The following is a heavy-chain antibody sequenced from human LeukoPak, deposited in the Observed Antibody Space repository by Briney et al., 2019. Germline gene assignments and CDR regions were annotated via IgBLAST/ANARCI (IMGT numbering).Heavy chain of an antibody. J-gene: IGHJ4*02. V-gene: IGHV3-30*18. CDR3: AKDRDSLFDY. CDR2: ISYDGSNK. D-gene: IGHD5-24*01. Sequence: GGSLRLSCAAPGFTFSSYGMHWVRQAPGKGLEWVAVISYDGSNKYYADSVKGRFTISRDNSKNTLYLQMNSLRAEDTAVYYCAKDRDSLFDYWGQGTLVTVSS. CDR1: GFTFSSYG.